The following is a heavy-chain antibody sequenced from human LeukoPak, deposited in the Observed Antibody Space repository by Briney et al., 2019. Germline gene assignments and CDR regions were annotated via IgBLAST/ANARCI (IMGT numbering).Heavy chain of an antibody. CDR3: ARDRSGWYYYYGMDV. Sequence: GGSLRLSCAASGFTFSSHWMSWVRQAPGKGLEWVANIKQDGSEKYYVDSVKGRFTISRDNAKNSLYLQMNSLRAEDTAVYYCARDRSGWYYYYGMDVWGQGTTVTVSS. CDR1: GFTFSSHW. J-gene: IGHJ6*02. D-gene: IGHD6-19*01. V-gene: IGHV3-7*01. CDR2: IKQDGSEK.